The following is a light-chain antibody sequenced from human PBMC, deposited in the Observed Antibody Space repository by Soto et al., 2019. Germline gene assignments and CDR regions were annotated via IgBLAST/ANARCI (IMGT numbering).Light chain of an antibody. CDR2: DVD. CDR3: NSYTSSSTYVV. V-gene: IGLV2-14*03. Sequence: QSALTQPASVSGSPGQSITISCTGTSSDVGGYHYVSWYQHHQGKAPKLMIYDVDNRPSGVSNRFSGSKSGNTASLTISGLQAEDEADYYCNSYTSSSTYVVFGGGTKLTVL. CDR1: SSDVGGYHY. J-gene: IGLJ2*01.